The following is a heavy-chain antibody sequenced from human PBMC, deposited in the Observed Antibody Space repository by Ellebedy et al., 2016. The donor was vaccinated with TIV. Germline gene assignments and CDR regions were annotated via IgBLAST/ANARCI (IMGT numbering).Heavy chain of an antibody. CDR3: ARVDSALVRGYYMDV. CDR2: ISYDGSNQ. CDR1: GFTFSNYA. D-gene: IGHD5-18*01. J-gene: IGHJ6*03. V-gene: IGHV3-30-3*01. Sequence: GGSLRLSXAASGFTFSNYAMHWVRQAPGKGLEWVAVISYDGSNQYYADSVKGRFTISRDNSKNTLYLQMNSLRPEDTAVYYCARVDSALVRGYYMDVWGKGTTVTVSS.